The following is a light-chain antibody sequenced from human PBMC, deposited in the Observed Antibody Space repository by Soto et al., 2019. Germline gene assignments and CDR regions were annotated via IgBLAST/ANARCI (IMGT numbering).Light chain of an antibody. CDR1: QSVSSY. Sequence: EIVLRQSPATLSLSPGEGATLSCRASQSVSSYLAWYVQKPGQAPRLLIYDTSNRATGIPARFSGSGSGTDFTLTISSLEPEDVAVYYCQQRSNWPPWTFGQGTKVDIK. CDR3: QQRSNWPPWT. CDR2: DTS. J-gene: IGKJ1*01. V-gene: IGKV3-11*01.